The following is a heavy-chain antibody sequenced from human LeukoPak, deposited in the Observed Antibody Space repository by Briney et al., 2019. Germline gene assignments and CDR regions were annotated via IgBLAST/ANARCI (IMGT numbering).Heavy chain of an antibody. CDR1: GYTFTGYY. CDR3: ASSTYYDFWSGYYGFDY. Sequence: GASVKVSCKASGYTFTGYYMHWVRQAPGHGLEWMGWINPNSGGTNYAQKFQGRVTMTRDTSISTAYMELSRLRSDDTAVYYCASSTYYDFWSGYYGFDYWGQGTLVTVSS. V-gene: IGHV1-2*02. D-gene: IGHD3-3*01. J-gene: IGHJ4*02. CDR2: INPNSGGT.